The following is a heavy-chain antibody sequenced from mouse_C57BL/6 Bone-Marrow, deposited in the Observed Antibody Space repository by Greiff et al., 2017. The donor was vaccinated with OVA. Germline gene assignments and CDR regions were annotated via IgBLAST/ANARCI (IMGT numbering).Heavy chain of an antibody. CDR3: ARGGLRRMDY. J-gene: IGHJ4*01. V-gene: IGHV1-59*01. CDR1: GYTLTSYR. Sequence: QVQLQQPGAELVRPGTSVKLSRQASGYTLTSYRMHRVKQRPGQGPEWIGVIDPSDSYSNYNQKFKGKATLTVDTSASTAYMQLSSLTSEDYEVDSCARGGLRRMDYWGQGTAVTVSS. D-gene: IGHD2-4*01. CDR2: IDPSDSYS.